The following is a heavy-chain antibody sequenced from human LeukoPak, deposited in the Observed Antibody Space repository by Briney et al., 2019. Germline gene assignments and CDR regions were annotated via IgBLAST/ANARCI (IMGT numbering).Heavy chain of an antibody. Sequence: VASVKVSCKASGYTFTGYYMHWVRQAPGQGLEWMGWINPNSGGTNCAQKFQGRVTMTRDTSISTAYMELSRLRSDDTAVYYCAAYGSGSYSGYWGQGTLVTVSS. CDR3: AAYGSGSYSGY. CDR1: GYTFTGYY. J-gene: IGHJ4*02. CDR2: INPNSGGT. V-gene: IGHV1-2*02. D-gene: IGHD3-10*01.